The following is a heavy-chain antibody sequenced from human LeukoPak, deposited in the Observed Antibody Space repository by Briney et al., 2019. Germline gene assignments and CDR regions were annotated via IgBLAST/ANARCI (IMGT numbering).Heavy chain of an antibody. J-gene: IGHJ3*02. Sequence: PGGSLRLSCAASGFTFSSYSMNWVRQAPGKGLEWVSSISSSSSYIYYADSVKGRFTISRDNAKNSLYLQMNSLRAEDTAVYYCATLEYYYGSGSYYKPGAFDIWGQGTMVTVSS. CDR1: GFTFSSYS. D-gene: IGHD3-10*01. V-gene: IGHV3-21*01. CDR3: ATLEYYYGSGSYYKPGAFDI. CDR2: ISSSSSYI.